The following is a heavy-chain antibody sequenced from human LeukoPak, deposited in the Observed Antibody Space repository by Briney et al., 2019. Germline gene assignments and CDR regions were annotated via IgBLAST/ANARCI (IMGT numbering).Heavy chain of an antibody. CDR1: GYTFTGYY. Sequence: ASVKVSCTASGYTFTGYYMHWVRQAPGQGLEWMGIINPSGGRTSYSQKFQGRVTMTRDTSTSTVYMELSSLRSEDTAVYYCARDQRYDESSGHLDYWGQRPLVTVSS. CDR3: ARDQRYDESSGHLDY. CDR2: INPSGGRT. D-gene: IGHD3-22*01. J-gene: IGHJ4*02. V-gene: IGHV1-46*01.